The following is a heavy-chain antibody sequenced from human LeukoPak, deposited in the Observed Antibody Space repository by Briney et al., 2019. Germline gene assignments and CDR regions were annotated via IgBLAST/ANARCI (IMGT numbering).Heavy chain of an antibody. J-gene: IGHJ5*02. Sequence: SETLSLTCAVYGGSFSGYYWSWIRQPPGKGLEWIGEINHSGSTNYNPSLKSRVTISVDTSKNQFSLKLSSVTAADTAVYYCARGSNLDGSGYRYNWFDPWGQGTLVTVSS. V-gene: IGHV4-34*01. D-gene: IGHD3-22*01. CDR1: GGSFSGYY. CDR3: ARGSNLDGSGYRYNWFDP. CDR2: INHSGST.